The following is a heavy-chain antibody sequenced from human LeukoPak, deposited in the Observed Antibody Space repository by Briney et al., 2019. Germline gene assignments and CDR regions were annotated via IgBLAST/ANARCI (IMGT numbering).Heavy chain of an antibody. V-gene: IGHV3-48*03. Sequence: GGSLRLSCAASGFTFSSYEINWVRQAPGKGLEWVSYISSSGSTIYYTDSVKGRFTISRDNAKSPLYLQMNSLRAEDTAVYYCARVEMATISWSYYYYMDVWGKGTTVTVSS. CDR2: ISSSGSTI. CDR3: ARVEMATISWSYYYYMDV. CDR1: GFTFSSYE. J-gene: IGHJ6*03. D-gene: IGHD5-24*01.